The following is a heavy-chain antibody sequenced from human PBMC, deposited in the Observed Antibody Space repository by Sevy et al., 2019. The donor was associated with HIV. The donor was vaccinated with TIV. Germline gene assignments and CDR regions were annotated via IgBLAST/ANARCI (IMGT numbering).Heavy chain of an antibody. V-gene: IGHV3-30-3*01. CDR1: GFAFSSHA. CDR2: ISYEGTET. Sequence: GGSLRLSCAASGFAFSSHAMHWVRQAPGKGLEWVAVISYEGTETFYAASVEGRFTISRDNSKNMFSLQINSLRPEDTAVYYCAGDGGYSIKWYPLYWGHGTLVTVSS. J-gene: IGHJ4*01. CDR3: AGDGGYSIKWYPLY. D-gene: IGHD6-13*01.